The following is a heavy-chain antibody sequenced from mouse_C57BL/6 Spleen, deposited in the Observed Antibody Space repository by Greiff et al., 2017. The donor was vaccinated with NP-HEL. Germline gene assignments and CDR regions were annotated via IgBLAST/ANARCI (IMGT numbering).Heavy chain of an antibody. CDR3: ARMTLGYYYGSSYDAMDY. D-gene: IGHD1-1*01. Sequence: QVQLQQPGAELVRPGSSVKLSCKASGYTFTSYWMDWVKQRPGQGLEWIGNIYPSDSETHYNQKFKDKATLTVDKSSSTAYMQLSSLTSEDSAGYYCARMTLGYYYGSSYDAMDYWGQGTSVTVSS. CDR1: GYTFTSYW. J-gene: IGHJ4*01. CDR2: IYPSDSET. V-gene: IGHV1-61*01.